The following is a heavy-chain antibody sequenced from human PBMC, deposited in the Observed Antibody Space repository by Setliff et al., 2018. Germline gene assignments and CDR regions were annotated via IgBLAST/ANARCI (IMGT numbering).Heavy chain of an antibody. CDR1: GGTFSNIG. Sequence: SVKVSCKASGGTFSNIGISWVRQAPGQGLEWMGGIIPLFGTTNYAQEFQGRVTITTDESTNTAYVELSSLRSEDTAMYYCAREKVVVVSATSYHYYMDVWGKGTTVTVSS. CDR3: AREKVVVVSATSYHYYMDV. CDR2: IIPLFGTT. V-gene: IGHV1-69*05. D-gene: IGHD2-15*01. J-gene: IGHJ6*03.